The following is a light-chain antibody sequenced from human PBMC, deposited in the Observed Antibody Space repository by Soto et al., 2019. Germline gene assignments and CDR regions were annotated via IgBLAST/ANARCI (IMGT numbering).Light chain of an antibody. Sequence: QSVLTQPASVSGSPGQSITISCTGTSSDVGGYNYVSWYQQHPGKAPKLMIYDVSNRPSGVSNRFFGSKSGNSASLTISGLQAEDEADYYCSSYASSSTYVFGTG. J-gene: IGLJ1*01. CDR2: DVS. CDR3: SSYASSSTYV. V-gene: IGLV2-14*01. CDR1: SSDVGGYNY.